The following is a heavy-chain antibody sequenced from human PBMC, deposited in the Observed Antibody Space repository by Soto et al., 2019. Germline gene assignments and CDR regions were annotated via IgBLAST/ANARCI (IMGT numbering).Heavy chain of an antibody. CDR3: ARQDGYNFGY. V-gene: IGHV1-8*01. CDR2: MNPNCGNA. Sequence: EASVKVSCEASGYTFTDYDINWVRQATGQGLEWMGWMNPNCGNANYAQKFQGRVTITTDESTSTAYMELSSLRSEDTAVYYCARQDGYNFGYWGQGTLVTVSS. J-gene: IGHJ4*02. CDR1: GYTFTDYD. D-gene: IGHD5-12*01.